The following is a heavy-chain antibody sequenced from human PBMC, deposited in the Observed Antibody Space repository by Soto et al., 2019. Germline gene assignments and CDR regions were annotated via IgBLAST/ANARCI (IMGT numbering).Heavy chain of an antibody. CDR3: ARAFYDSSGYAHYYYYGMDV. Sequence: SETLCVTCTGSGGSVSRGGYYGSCIRQPPGKGLEWIGYIYYSGSTNYNPSLKSRVTISVDTSKNQFSLKLSSVTAADTAVYYCARAFYDSSGYAHYYYYGMDVWGQGPTVT. CDR1: GGSVSRGGYY. V-gene: IGHV4-61*08. CDR2: IYYSGST. J-gene: IGHJ6*02. D-gene: IGHD3-22*01.